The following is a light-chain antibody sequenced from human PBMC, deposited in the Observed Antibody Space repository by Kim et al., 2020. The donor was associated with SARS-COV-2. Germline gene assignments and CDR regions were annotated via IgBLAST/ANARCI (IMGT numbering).Light chain of an antibody. CDR2: DVS. Sequence: QSFTFSSTRASSTVGVNHYVSCYNHHPDKAPKLIIYDVSRRPSGVPHRFSGSNSGATASLTISGLQAEDEADYYCCSFAGYSYVFGIGTKVTVL. CDR1: SSTVGVNHY. V-gene: IGLV2-11*01. CDR3: CSFAGYSYV. J-gene: IGLJ1*01.